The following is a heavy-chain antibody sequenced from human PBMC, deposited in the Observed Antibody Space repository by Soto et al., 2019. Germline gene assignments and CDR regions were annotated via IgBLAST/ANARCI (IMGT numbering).Heavy chain of an antibody. D-gene: IGHD2-15*01. Sequence: GGSLRLSCAASGFTFSSYGMHWVRQAPGKGLEWVAVIWYDGSNKYYADSVKGRFTISRDNSKNTLYLQMNSLRAEDTAVYYCARGGYCSGGSCHYYYYYMDVWGKGTTVTVSS. CDR3: ARGGYCSGGSCHYYYYYMDV. V-gene: IGHV3-33*01. J-gene: IGHJ6*03. CDR1: GFTFSSYG. CDR2: IWYDGSNK.